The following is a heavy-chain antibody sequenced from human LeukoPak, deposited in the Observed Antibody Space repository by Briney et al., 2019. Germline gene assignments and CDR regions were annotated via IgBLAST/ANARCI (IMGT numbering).Heavy chain of an antibody. J-gene: IGHJ4*02. CDR2: IYYSGST. CDR3: ARQSGLYYFDY. Sequence: SQTLSLTCTVSGGSISSYYWSWIRQPPGKGLEWIAYIYYSGSTNYNPSLKSRVTISVDTSKNQFSLKLSSVTAADTAVYYCARQSGLYYFDYWGQGTLVTVSS. V-gene: IGHV4-59*08. D-gene: IGHD6-25*01. CDR1: GGSISSYY.